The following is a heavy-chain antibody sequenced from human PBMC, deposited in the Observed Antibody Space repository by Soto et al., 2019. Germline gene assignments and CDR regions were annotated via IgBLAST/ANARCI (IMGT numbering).Heavy chain of an antibody. J-gene: IGHJ4*02. CDR3: VRGTSAWVGTDY. CDR2: INTDGSST. Sequence: EVQLVESGGGLVQPGGSLRLSCAASGFTFSSYWMHWVRQDPGKGLVCVSRINTDGSSTNYADSVKGRFTISRDNAKNTLYLQMNSLRAEDTAVYFCVRGTSAWVGTDYWGQGTRVTVSS. D-gene: IGHD6-19*01. CDR1: GFTFSSYW. V-gene: IGHV3-74*01.